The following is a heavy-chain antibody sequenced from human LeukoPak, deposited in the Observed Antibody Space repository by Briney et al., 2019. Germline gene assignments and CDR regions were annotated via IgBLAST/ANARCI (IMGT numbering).Heavy chain of an antibody. V-gene: IGHV3-53*01. CDR3: ARVSVAGFDY. D-gene: IGHD6-19*01. Sequence: GGSLRLSCAASGFTVSSNYMSWVRQAPGKGLEWVSVIYSGGSTYYADSVKGRFTVSRDNAKNSLYLQMNSLRAEDTAVYYCARVSVAGFDYWGQGTLVTVSS. J-gene: IGHJ4*02. CDR1: GFTVSSNY. CDR2: IYSGGST.